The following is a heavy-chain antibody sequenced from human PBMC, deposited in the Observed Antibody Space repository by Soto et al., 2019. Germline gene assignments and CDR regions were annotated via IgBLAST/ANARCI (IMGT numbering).Heavy chain of an antibody. CDR3: ARWSRGRGAFDI. D-gene: IGHD3-10*01. CDR1: GGSISSGGYY. CDR2: IYYSGST. V-gene: IGHV4-31*03. J-gene: IGHJ3*02. Sequence: PSETLSLTCTVSGGSISSGGYYWSWIRQHPGKGLEWIGYIYYSGSTYYNPSLKSRVTISVDTSKNQFSLKLSSVTAADTAVYYCARWSRGRGAFDIWGQGTMVTVSS.